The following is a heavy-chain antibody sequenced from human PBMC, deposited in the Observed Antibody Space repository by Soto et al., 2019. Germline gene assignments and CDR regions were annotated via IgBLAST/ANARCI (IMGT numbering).Heavy chain of an antibody. J-gene: IGHJ4*02. V-gene: IGHV4-31*03. D-gene: IGHD3-22*01. CDR1: GGSISGGGYY. CDR2: IYYSGST. Sequence: SETLSLTCTVSGGSISGGGYYWSWIRQHPGKGPEWIGYIYYSGSTHYNPSLKSRVTIAVDTSKNQFSLKPSSVTAADTAVYYCARSRYDSSGYYLGYFDYWGQGTLVTVSS. CDR3: ARSRYDSSGYYLGYFDY.